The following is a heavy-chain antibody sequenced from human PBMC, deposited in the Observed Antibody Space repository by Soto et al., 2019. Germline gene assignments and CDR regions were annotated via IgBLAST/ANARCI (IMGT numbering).Heavy chain of an antibody. D-gene: IGHD4-17*01. J-gene: IGHJ5*02. Sequence: ESGGGVVQPGRSLRLSCAASGFTFSSYGMHWVRQAPGKGLEWVAVISYDGSNKYYADSVKGRFTISRDNSKNTLYLQMNSLRAEDTAVYYCAKSTGYGDYVPWFDPWGQGTLVTVSS. CDR1: GFTFSSYG. CDR3: AKSTGYGDYVPWFDP. CDR2: ISYDGSNK. V-gene: IGHV3-30*18.